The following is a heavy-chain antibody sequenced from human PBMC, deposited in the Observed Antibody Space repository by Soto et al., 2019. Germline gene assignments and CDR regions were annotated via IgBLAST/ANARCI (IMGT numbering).Heavy chain of an antibody. D-gene: IGHD3-22*01. J-gene: IGHJ4*02. CDR3: AREVDSSGYYLGRGRKRRPSFFDY. V-gene: IGHV4-59*01. CDR2: IYYSGST. CDR1: GGSISSYY. Sequence: SETLSLTCTVSGGSISSYYWSWIRQPPGKGLEWIGYIYYSGSTNYNPSLKSRVTISVDTSKNQFSLKLSSATAADTAVYYCAREVDSSGYYLGRGRKRRPSFFDYWGQGTLVTVSS.